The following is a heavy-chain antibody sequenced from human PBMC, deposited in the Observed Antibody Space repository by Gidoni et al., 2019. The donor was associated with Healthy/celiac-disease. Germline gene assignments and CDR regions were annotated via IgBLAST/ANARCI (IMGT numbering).Heavy chain of an antibody. CDR3: AHSSPFKLRYFDWLLYYFDY. D-gene: IGHD3-9*01. CDR2: IYWDDDK. Sequence: QITLKESVPTLVKPTQTLTLTCTFSGFSLSTSGVGVGWIRQPPGKALEWLALIYWDDDKRYSPSLKSRLTITKDTYKNQVVLTMTNMDPVDTATYYCAHSSPFKLRYFDWLLYYFDYWGQGTLVTVSS. V-gene: IGHV2-5*02. CDR1: GFSLSTSGVG. J-gene: IGHJ4*02.